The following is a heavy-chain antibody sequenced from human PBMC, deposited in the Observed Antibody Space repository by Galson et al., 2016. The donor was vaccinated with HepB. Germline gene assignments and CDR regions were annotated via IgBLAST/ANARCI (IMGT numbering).Heavy chain of an antibody. Sequence: ETLSLTCTVSGDYITSYYWSWIRQPPGKGLEWIGYIYYRGSTNYNPSLKSRVTISVDTSKNQFSLKLSSVTAADTAVYYCARRTSSWYYLDYWGQGTLVTVSS. CDR3: ARRTSSWYYLDY. J-gene: IGHJ4*02. V-gene: IGHV4-59*08. D-gene: IGHD2-2*01. CDR2: IYYRGST. CDR1: GDYITSYY.